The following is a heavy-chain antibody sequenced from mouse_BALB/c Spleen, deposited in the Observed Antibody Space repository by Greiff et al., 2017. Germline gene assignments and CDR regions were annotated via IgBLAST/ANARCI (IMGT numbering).Heavy chain of an antibody. CDR1: GFNIKDYY. J-gene: IGHJ2*01. V-gene: IGHV14-1*02. Sequence: EVQLVESGAELVRPGALVKLSCKASGFNIKDYYMHWVKQRPEQGLEWIGWIDPENGNTIYDPKFQGKASITADTSSNTAYLQLSSLTSEDTAVYYCASGVVDFDYWGQGTTLTVSS. D-gene: IGHD1-1*01. CDR2: IDPENGNT. CDR3: ASGVVDFDY.